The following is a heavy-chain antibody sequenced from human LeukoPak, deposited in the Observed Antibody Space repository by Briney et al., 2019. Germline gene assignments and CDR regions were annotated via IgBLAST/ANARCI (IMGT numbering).Heavy chain of an antibody. V-gene: IGHV3-7*01. Sequence: GGSLELSCAASGFTFSSRWMGWVRQAPGKGLEWAANIRNDGLTQYYLDSVKGRFTISRDNAKDSLSLQMNSLRAEDTAVYFCARHGDYCFDLWGQGTLVTVSS. D-gene: IGHD4-17*01. CDR3: ARHGDYCFDL. CDR2: IRNDGLTQ. CDR1: GFTFSSRW. J-gene: IGHJ4*02.